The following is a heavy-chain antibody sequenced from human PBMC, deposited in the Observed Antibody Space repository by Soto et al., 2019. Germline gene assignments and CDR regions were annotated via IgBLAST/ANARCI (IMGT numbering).Heavy chain of an antibody. J-gene: IGHJ4*02. CDR1: GGTFSSYR. D-gene: IGHD6-13*01. Sequence: SVKVSCKASGGTFSSYRINWVRQAPGQGLEWVGGIVPIYRTADYAQKFQGRVTITADESARTAYLEVRSLKSQDTAVYYCARDSGAKLSSSWGQGTLVAVSS. V-gene: IGHV1-69*13. CDR2: IVPIYRTA. CDR3: ARDSGAKLSSS.